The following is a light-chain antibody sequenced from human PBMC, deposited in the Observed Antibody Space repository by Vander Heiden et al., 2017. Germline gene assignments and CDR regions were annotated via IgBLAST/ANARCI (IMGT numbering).Light chain of an antibody. J-gene: IGKJ1*01. CDR3: QQYKSFSWT. CDR1: ESISNW. Sequence: DIQITQSPSTLSASVGDRVTITCRASESISNWLAWYQQKPGKAPKLLIYDASILESGVPSRFSGSGSGTEFTLTISSLQPDDFATYYCQQYKSFSWTFGQGTRLEI. CDR2: DAS. V-gene: IGKV1-5*01.